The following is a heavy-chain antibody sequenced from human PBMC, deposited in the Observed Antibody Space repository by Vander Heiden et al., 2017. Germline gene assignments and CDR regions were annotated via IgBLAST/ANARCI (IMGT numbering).Heavy chain of an antibody. CDR3: ARQYYYDSNDAFDI. V-gene: IGHV3-21*01. J-gene: IGHJ3*02. CDR1: GFTFSSYS. Sequence: EVQLVESGGGLVKPGGSLRLSCAASGFTFSSYSMNWVRQAPGKGLEWVSSISSSSSYIYYADALKGRFTISRDNAKNSLYLQMNSLRAEDTAVYYCARQYYYDSNDAFDIWGQGTMVTVSS. D-gene: IGHD3-22*01. CDR2: ISSSSSYI.